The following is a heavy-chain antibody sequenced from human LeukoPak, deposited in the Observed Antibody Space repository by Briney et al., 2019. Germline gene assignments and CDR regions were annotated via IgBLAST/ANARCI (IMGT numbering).Heavy chain of an antibody. Sequence: PGGSLRLSCAASGFTFSNYDMHWVRQATGKGLEWVSAIGTAGDTYYPGSVRGRFTMSRENAKNSLYLQMNSLTAGDTAVYYCARGANTHFDYWGQGILATVSS. D-gene: IGHD1-26*01. J-gene: IGHJ4*02. CDR3: ARGANTHFDY. CDR2: IGTAGDT. CDR1: GFTFSNYD. V-gene: IGHV3-13*04.